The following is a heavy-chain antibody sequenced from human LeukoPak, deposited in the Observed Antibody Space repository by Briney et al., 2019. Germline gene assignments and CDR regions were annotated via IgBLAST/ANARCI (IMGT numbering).Heavy chain of an antibody. V-gene: IGHV1-2*02. Sequence: ASVRVSCKASGYTFTGHYMHWVRQAPGQGLEWMGWINPNSGGTNYAQKFQGRVTMTRDTSISTAYMELSRLRSDDTAVYYCARDNWKGQYYFDYWGQGTLVTVSS. CDR1: GYTFTGHY. D-gene: IGHD1-20*01. CDR2: INPNSGGT. J-gene: IGHJ4*02. CDR3: ARDNWKGQYYFDY.